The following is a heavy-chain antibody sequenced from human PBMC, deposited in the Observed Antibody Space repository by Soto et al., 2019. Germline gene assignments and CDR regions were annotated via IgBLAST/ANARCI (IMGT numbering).Heavy chain of an antibody. CDR3: ATLDSGGYSGNGLDI. V-gene: IGHV1-2*06. CDR1: GYSFTDHY. D-gene: IGHD3-22*01. J-gene: IGHJ3*02. CDR2: VNPNTGGT. Sequence: ASVKVSCKASGYSFTDHYIHWVRQAPGQGLEWMGRVNPNTGGTNYAQRFHGRVTMTRDTSITTAYMELSSLRSDDTALFYCATLDSGGYSGNGLDIWGQATLVTV.